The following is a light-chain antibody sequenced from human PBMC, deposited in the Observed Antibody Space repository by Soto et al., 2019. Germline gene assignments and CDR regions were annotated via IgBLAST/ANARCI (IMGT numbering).Light chain of an antibody. CDR1: RGIASS. CDR2: AAS. CDR3: QHLHTYPYT. J-gene: IGKJ2*01. V-gene: IGKV1-9*01. Sequence: IQLTQSPSSLSASVGDRVTITCRASRGIASSLAWYQQKPGKAPKLLIYAASTLQSGVLSRFSGSGSGTDFTLTITSLQPEDFATYYCQHLHTYPYTFGQGTKLEIK.